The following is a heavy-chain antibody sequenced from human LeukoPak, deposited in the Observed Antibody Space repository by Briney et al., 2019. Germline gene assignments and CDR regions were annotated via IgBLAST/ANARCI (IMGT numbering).Heavy chain of an antibody. CDR3: ATTDFDY. Sequence: PGGSLRLSCAASGFTFSSYGMHWVRQAPGKGLEWVAVISYDGSNKYYADSVKGRFTISRDNSKNTLYLQMNSLRAEDTAVYYCATTDFDYWGQGTLVTVSS. D-gene: IGHD4-11*01. J-gene: IGHJ4*02. V-gene: IGHV3-30*03. CDR1: GFTFSSYG. CDR2: ISYDGSNK.